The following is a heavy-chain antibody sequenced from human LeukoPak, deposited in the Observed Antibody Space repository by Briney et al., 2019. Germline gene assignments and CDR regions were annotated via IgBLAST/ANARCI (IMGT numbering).Heavy chain of an antibody. J-gene: IGHJ4*02. CDR1: GFTFSSYS. Sequence: GGSLRLSCAASGFTFSSYSMNWVRQASGKGLEWVSYISSDRRTMYYADSVKGRFTISRDNPKNSLYLQMQSLKDEEPAVYYGARYGSGTSYITNYFDYWGQGTLVTVSS. V-gene: IGHV3-48*02. D-gene: IGHD3-10*01. CDR2: ISSDRRTM. CDR3: ARYGSGTSYITNYFDY.